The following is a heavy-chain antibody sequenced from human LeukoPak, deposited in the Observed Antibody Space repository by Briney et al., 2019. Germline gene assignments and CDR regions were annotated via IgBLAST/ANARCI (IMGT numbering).Heavy chain of an antibody. CDR3: AIVGDSSGPVAFDI. Sequence: ASVKVSCKASGYTFTSYDINWVRQTTGQGLEWMGWMNPNSGNTGYAQKFQGRVTITRNTSISTAYMELSSLRSEDTAVYYCAIVGDSSGPVAFDIWGQGTMVTVSS. V-gene: IGHV1-8*03. J-gene: IGHJ3*02. D-gene: IGHD3-22*01. CDR1: GYTFTSYD. CDR2: MNPNSGNT.